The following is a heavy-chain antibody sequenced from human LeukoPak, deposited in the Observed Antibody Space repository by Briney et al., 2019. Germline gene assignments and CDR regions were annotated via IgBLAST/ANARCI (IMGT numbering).Heavy chain of an antibody. J-gene: IGHJ4*02. D-gene: IGHD1-14*01. CDR2: IYYSGST. CDR3: AGERESRNYFDY. CDR1: GYSINSYY. V-gene: IGHV4-59*01. Sequence: SETLSLTCTVSGYSINSYYWSWIRQPPGKGLEWIGYIYYSGSTNYNPSLKSRVTISVDTSKKQFSLKLSSVTAADTAVYYCAGERESRNYFDYWGQGTLVTVSS.